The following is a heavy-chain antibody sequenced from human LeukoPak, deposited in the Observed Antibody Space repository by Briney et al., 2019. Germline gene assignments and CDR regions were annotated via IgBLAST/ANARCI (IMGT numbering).Heavy chain of an antibody. CDR3: ARSTAMVTDY. CDR1: GFTFSDYR. J-gene: IGHJ4*02. Sequence: GGSLRLSCAASGFTFSDYRMNWFRQAPGKGLEWVSYISSSSSYTNYADSVKGRFTISRDNAKNSLYLQMNSLRAEDTAVYYCARSTAMVTDYWGQGTLVTVSS. V-gene: IGHV3-11*06. CDR2: ISSSSSYT. D-gene: IGHD5-18*01.